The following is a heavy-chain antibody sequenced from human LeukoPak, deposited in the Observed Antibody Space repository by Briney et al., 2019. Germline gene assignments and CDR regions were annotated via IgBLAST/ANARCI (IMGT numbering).Heavy chain of an antibody. CDR2: ISGDGGST. D-gene: IGHD1-14*01. V-gene: IGHV3-43*02. CDR1: GFTFDDYA. CDR3: AKDLGPTGAGWFDP. J-gene: IGHJ5*02. Sequence: PGGSLRLSCAASGFTFDDYATHWVRQTPGKGLEWVSLISGDGGSTYSADSVKGRFTISTDDSKNSLYLQMKSLRSEDTALYYCAKDLGPTGAGWFDPWGQGTLVTVSS.